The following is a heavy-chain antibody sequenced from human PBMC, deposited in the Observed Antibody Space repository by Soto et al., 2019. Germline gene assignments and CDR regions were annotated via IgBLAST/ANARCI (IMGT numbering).Heavy chain of an antibody. V-gene: IGHV1-2*04. D-gene: IGHD5-12*01. J-gene: IGHJ4*02. CDR1: GYTFTGYY. CDR3: ARGRGYSGYDWDY. CDR2: INPNSGGT. Sequence: ASVKVSCKASGYTFTGYYIHWVRQAPGQGLEWMGWINPNSGGTNYAQKFQGWVTMTRDTSISTAYMELSRLRSDDTAVYYCARGRGYSGYDWDYWGQGTLVTVSS.